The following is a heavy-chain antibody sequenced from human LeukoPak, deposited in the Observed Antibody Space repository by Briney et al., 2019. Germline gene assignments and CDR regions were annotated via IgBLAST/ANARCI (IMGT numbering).Heavy chain of an antibody. CDR2: ISGSGGST. V-gene: IGHV3-23*01. D-gene: IGHD1-26*01. J-gene: IGHJ6*02. CDR1: GFTFSSYA. Sequence: GGSLRLSCAASGFTFSSYAMSWVRQAPGKGLEWVSAISGSGGSTYYADSVKGRFTISRDNSKNTLYLQMNSLRAEDTAVYYCAKGIEVGAPPLCGMDVWGQGTTVTVSS. CDR3: AKGIEVGAPPLCGMDV.